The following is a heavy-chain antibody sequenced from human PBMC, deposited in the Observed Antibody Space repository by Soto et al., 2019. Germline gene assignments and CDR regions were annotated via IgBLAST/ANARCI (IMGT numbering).Heavy chain of an antibody. CDR2: IWYDGSNK. Sequence: GGSLRLSCAASGFTFSSYGMHWVRQAPGKGLEWVAVIWYDGSNKYYADSVKGRFTISRDNSKNTLYLQMNSLRAEDTAVYYCARAAMVRGVIITLYFDYWGQGTLVTVSS. CDR3: ARAAMVRGVIITLYFDY. V-gene: IGHV3-33*01. J-gene: IGHJ4*02. CDR1: GFTFSSYG. D-gene: IGHD3-10*01.